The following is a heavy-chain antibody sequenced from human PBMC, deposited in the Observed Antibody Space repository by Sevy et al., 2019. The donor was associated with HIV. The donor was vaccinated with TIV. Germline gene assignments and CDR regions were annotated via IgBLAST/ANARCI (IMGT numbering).Heavy chain of an antibody. CDR3: ARVDTAMVYSWYFDL. J-gene: IGHJ2*01. D-gene: IGHD5-18*01. CDR2: IYYSGST. V-gene: IGHV4-39*01. Sequence: SETLSLTCTVSGGSISSSSYYWGWIRQPPGKGLEWIGSIYYSGSTYYNPSLKSRVTISVDTSKNQFSLKLSSVTAADTAVYYCARVDTAMVYSWYFDLWGRDTLVTVSS. CDR1: GGSISSSSYY.